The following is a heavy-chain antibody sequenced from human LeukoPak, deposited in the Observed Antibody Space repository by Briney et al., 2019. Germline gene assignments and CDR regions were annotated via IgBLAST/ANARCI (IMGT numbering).Heavy chain of an antibody. J-gene: IGHJ4*02. CDR1: GGSFSGYY. Sequence: SETLSLTCAVYGGSFSGYYWSWIRQPPGKGLEWIGEINHSGSTNYNPSLKSRVTISVDTSKNQFSLKLSSVTAADTAVYYCARGGLRLGELIGYWGQGTLVTVSS. D-gene: IGHD3-16*01. CDR2: INHSGST. V-gene: IGHV4-34*01. CDR3: ARGGLRLGELIGY.